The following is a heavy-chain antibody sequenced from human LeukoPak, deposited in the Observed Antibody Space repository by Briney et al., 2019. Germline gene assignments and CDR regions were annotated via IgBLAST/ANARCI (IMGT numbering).Heavy chain of an antibody. CDR3: ARETVPYYFDY. CDR2: IYHSGTT. CDR1: GDSINSGYYY. J-gene: IGHJ4*02. D-gene: IGHD2-2*01. V-gene: IGHV4-30-2*01. Sequence: PSETLSLTCAVSGDSINSGYYYWGWIRQPPGKALEWIGYIYHSGTTYYNPSLRSRDAISVDRSKSQFSLNLTSVTAADTAVYYCARETVPYYFDYWGQGTLVTVSS.